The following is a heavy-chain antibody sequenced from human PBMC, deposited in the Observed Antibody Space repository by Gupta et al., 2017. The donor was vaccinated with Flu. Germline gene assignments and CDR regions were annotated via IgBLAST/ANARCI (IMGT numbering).Heavy chain of an antibody. CDR1: GYTFTGYY. D-gene: IGHD4/OR15-4a*01. CDR2: INPNSGGT. CDR3: ARVFRGAGNYYYYGMDV. V-gene: IGHV1-2*02. J-gene: IGHJ6*02. Sequence: QVQLVQSGAEGKKPGASVKVSCKASGYTFTGYYMHWVRQAPGQGLEWVGWINPNSGGTNYAQKFQGRVTMTRDTSISTAYMELSRLRSDDTAVYYCARVFRGAGNYYYYGMDVWGQGTTVTVSS.